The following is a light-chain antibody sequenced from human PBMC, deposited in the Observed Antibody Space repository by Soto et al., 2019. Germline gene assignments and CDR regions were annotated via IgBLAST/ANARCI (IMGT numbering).Light chain of an antibody. Sequence: DIQMTQSPSSVSASLGDRVTITCRASQGIGVYLAWFQQKPGNVPKLLIYTASTLQSGVPSRFSGSGSGTDFTLTISSLQPEDVATYYCQKYNSAPLTFGGGTKVEIK. J-gene: IGKJ4*01. CDR2: TAS. CDR1: QGIGVY. CDR3: QKYNSAPLT. V-gene: IGKV1-27*01.